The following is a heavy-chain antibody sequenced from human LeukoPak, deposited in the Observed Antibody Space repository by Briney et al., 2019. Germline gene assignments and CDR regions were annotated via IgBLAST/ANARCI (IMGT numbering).Heavy chain of an antibody. CDR1: GFAFSSYH. D-gene: IGHD3-10*01. CDR2: VTANSDNI. Sequence: GGSLRLSCVGSGFAFSSYHLSWVRQIPGKGLEWLSVVTANSDNIYYADSVKGRFTISRDNSKDTLYLQMNGLRAEDSALYYCANLQKSNYKANFWGQGTLVTVSS. V-gene: IGHV3-23*01. CDR3: ANLQKSNYKANF. J-gene: IGHJ4*02.